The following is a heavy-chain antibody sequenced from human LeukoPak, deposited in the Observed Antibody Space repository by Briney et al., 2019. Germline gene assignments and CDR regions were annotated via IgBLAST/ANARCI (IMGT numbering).Heavy chain of an antibody. J-gene: IGHJ4*02. CDR3: GRGGYRYGPDY. V-gene: IGHV1-8*03. CDR1: GYIFSNYG. D-gene: IGHD5-18*01. Sequence: ASVKVSCKATGYIFSNYGISWVRQATGQGLEWMGWMNPDSGDTGYAQKFQGRVTFTRTTSISTAYMELSGLRSEGTAVYYCGRGGYRYGPDYWGQGTLVTVSS. CDR2: MNPDSGDT.